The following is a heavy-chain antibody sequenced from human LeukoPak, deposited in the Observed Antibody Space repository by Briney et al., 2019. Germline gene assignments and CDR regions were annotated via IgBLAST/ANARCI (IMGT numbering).Heavy chain of an antibody. V-gene: IGHV4-34*01. CDR3: ARTVCTAGTTCCFDI. CDR2: INHSGST. D-gene: IGHD1-1*01. J-gene: IGHJ3*02. Sequence: SQTLSLTCAVYGGSFSGYYWSRIRQPPGKGLEWIGEINHSGSTQYNTAPKSRVTISVGTSKNQFYLRLSSVTAADTAVYYWARTVCTAGTTCCFDIWGQGTMVTVSS. CDR1: GGSFSGYY.